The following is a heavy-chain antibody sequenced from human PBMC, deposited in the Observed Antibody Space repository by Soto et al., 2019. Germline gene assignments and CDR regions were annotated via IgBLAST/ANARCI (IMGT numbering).Heavy chain of an antibody. Sequence: PGESLKISCKGSGYSFTSYWIGWVRQMPGKGLEWMGIIYPGDSDTRYSPSFQGQVTISADKSISTAYLQWSSLKASDTAMYYCARGEGYCTNGVCYNYYYYGMDVWGQGTTVTVSS. V-gene: IGHV5-51*01. CDR2: IYPGDSDT. CDR1: GYSFTSYW. D-gene: IGHD2-8*01. J-gene: IGHJ6*02. CDR3: ARGEGYCTNGVCYNYYYYGMDV.